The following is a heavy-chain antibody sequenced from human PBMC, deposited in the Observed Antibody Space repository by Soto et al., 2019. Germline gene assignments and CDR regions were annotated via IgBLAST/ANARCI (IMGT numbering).Heavy chain of an antibody. CDR1: GGSISSYY. Sequence: QVQLQESGPGLVKPSETLSLTCTVSGGSISSYYWIWIRQPAGKGLEWIGRIYTSGSTKYNPSLKSRVTLSVDTSKNQYSLKLSSVTAADTAVSYCAIGVWSGYVMDVWGQGNTVTVSS. J-gene: IGHJ6*02. CDR2: IYTSGST. D-gene: IGHD3-3*01. V-gene: IGHV4-4*07. CDR3: AIGVWSGYVMDV.